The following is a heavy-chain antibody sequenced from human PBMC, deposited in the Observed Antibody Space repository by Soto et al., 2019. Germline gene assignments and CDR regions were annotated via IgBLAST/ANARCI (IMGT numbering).Heavy chain of an antibody. J-gene: IGHJ6*03. Sequence: GGSLRLSCAASGFTFSSYDMHWVRQATGKGLEWVSAIGTAGDTYYPGSVKGRFTISRENAKNSLYLQMNSLRAGDTAVYYCARGGTTATYYYYMDVWGKGTTVTVSS. CDR3: ARGGTTATYYYYMDV. CDR2: IGTAGDT. V-gene: IGHV3-13*01. CDR1: GFTFSSYD. D-gene: IGHD4-4*01.